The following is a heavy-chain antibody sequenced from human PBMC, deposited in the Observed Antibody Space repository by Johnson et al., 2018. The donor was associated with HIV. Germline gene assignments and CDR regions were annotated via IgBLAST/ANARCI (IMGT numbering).Heavy chain of an antibody. D-gene: IGHD2-21*01. CDR1: GFTFSSYW. J-gene: IGHJ3*02. Sequence: VQVLESGGGVVQPGGSLGLSCAASGFTFSSYWMHWVRQAPGKGLVWVSRINSDGSSTSYADSVKGRFTISRDNSKNPLYLQMNSLSAEDTAVYYCARGGGCGGDCYSGYDAFDIWGQGTMVTVSS. CDR2: INSDGSST. V-gene: IGHV3-74*02. CDR3: ARGGGCGGDCYSGYDAFDI.